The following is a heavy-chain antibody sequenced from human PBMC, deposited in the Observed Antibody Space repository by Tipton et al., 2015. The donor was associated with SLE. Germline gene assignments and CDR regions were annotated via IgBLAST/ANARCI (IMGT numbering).Heavy chain of an antibody. D-gene: IGHD1-26*01. Sequence: TLSITCTVSGGSISSGSYYWSWIRQPAGKGLEWIGYIYTSGSTNYNPSLKSRVTISVDTSKNQFSLKLSSVTAADTAVYYCARGGSYYYGMDVWGQGTTVTVSS. CDR3: ARGGSYYYGMDV. J-gene: IGHJ6*02. CDR2: IYTSGST. CDR1: GGSISSGSYY. V-gene: IGHV4-61*09.